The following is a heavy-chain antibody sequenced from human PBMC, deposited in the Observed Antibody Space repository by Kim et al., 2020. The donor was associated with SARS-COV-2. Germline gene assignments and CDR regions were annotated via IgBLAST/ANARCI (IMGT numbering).Heavy chain of an antibody. CDR3: ARGTHSSSWYPYVDD. V-gene: IGHV4-59*01. J-gene: IGHJ4*02. CDR1: GGSISSYY. Sequence: SETLSLTCTVSGGSISSYYWSWIRQPPGKGLEWIGNIYYSGSTNYNPPLKRRVTISVDTSKNQFSLKLSSVTAADTAVYYCARGTHSSSWYPYVDDWGQGSLVTVSS. CDR2: IYYSGST. D-gene: IGHD6-13*01.